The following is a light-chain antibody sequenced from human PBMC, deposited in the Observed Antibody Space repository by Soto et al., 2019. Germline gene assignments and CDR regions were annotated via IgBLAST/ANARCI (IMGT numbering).Light chain of an antibody. CDR1: SSDIGNY. J-gene: IGLJ3*02. CDR3: STYPTTKWV. CDR2: DVN. V-gene: IGLV2-14*01. Sequence: QSALTQPASLSGSPGQSIAISCTGISSDIGNYVSWYQHHPGKAPKLIIYDVNNRPSGVSSRFSGSKSGNTASLTISGLQAEDEADYYCSTYPTTKWVFGGGTKVTVL.